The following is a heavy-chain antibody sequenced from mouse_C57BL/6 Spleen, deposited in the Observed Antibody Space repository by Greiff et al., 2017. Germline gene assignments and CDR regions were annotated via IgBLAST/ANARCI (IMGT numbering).Heavy chain of an antibody. Sequence: QVQLQQPGAELVRPGTSVKLSCKASGYTFTSYWMHWVKQRPGQGLEWIGVIDPSDSYTNYNQKFKGKATLTVNTSSSTAYMQLSSLTSEDSAVYDCARSGSRGWYFDVWGTGTTVTVSS. V-gene: IGHV1-59*01. CDR1: GYTFTSYW. D-gene: IGHD1-1*01. J-gene: IGHJ1*03. CDR2: IDPSDSYT. CDR3: ARSGSRGWYFDV.